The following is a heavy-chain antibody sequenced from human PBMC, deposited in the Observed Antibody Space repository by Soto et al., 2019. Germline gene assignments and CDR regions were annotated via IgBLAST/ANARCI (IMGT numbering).Heavy chain of an antibody. D-gene: IGHD2-15*01. CDR1: GFTVSSYD. CDR2: ISSNGGTT. J-gene: IGHJ5*02. Sequence: LRLSCSPSGFTVSSYDMYWVSQAPGKGMDSVSAISSNGGTTYYADSVKGRFTISRYNSKNTLYLQMSRLRAEDTAVYYCVKGVAANLNWFDPWGQGTLVTVSS. V-gene: IGHV3-64D*06. CDR3: VKGVAANLNWFDP.